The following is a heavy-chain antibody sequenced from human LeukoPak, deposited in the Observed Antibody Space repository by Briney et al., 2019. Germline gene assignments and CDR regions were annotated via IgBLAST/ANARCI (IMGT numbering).Heavy chain of an antibody. CDR3: ARDGRCGGDCYAS. V-gene: IGHV3-21*01. CDR2: ISSSSSYI. D-gene: IGHD2-21*02. J-gene: IGHJ4*02. CDR1: GXSFSSYT. Sequence: GGSLRLSCSASGXSFSSYTMNWVRQAPGKELEWVSIISSSSSYIYYADSVKGRFTISRDNAKNALYLQMNSLRVEDTAVYYCARDGRCGGDCYASWGQGTLVTVSS.